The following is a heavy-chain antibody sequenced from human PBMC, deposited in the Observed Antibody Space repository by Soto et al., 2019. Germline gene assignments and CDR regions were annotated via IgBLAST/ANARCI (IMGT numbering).Heavy chain of an antibody. Sequence: QVQLVQSGAEVKKPGASVKVSCKASGYTFTSYGISWVRQAPGQGLEWMGWVNGYNGNTNYAQKFQGRVTMTTDTSTATAYMELRNLRSHDTALFYCARDVAYSTSYPHVAYWGQGTLVTVSS. V-gene: IGHV1-18*01. CDR1: GYTFTSYG. D-gene: IGHD6-6*01. J-gene: IGHJ4*02. CDR2: VNGYNGNT. CDR3: ARDVAYSTSYPHVAY.